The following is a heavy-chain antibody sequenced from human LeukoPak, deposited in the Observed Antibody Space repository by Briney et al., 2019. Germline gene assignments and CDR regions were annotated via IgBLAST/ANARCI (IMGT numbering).Heavy chain of an antibody. V-gene: IGHV1-69*13. D-gene: IGHD6-13*01. CDR2: IIPIFGTA. J-gene: IGHJ6*03. CDR3: ARVAVRQQLVQAPYYYMDV. Sequence: SVKVSCKASGGTFSSYAISWVRQAPGQGLEWMGGIIPIFGTANYAQKFQGRVTITADESTSTAYMELSSPRSEDTAVYYCARVAVRQQLVQAPYYYMDVWGKGTTVTISS. CDR1: GGTFSSYA.